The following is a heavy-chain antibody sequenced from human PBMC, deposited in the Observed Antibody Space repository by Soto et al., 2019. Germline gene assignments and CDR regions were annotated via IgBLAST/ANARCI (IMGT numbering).Heavy chain of an antibody. J-gene: IGHJ6*02. CDR3: AKDPRIEAYYYYGMDV. V-gene: IGHV3-30*18. D-gene: IGHD5-12*01. CDR2: ISYDGSNK. CDR1: GFTFSSYG. Sequence: LRLSCAASGFTFSSYGMHWVRQAPGKGLEWVAVISYDGSNKYYADSVKGRFTISRDNSKNTLYLQMNSLRAEDTAVYYCAKDPRIEAYYYYGMDVWGQGTTVTVSS.